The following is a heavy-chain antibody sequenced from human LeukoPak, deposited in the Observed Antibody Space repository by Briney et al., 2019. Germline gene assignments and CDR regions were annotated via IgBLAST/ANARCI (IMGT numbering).Heavy chain of an antibody. Sequence: PSETLSLTCSVSGGSMTFYYWGWVRQSAGKGLEGIGRIYSSGVTKYNPSLQSRVTMSVDTSKMQVSLNLRSVTAADTAVYYCARGQVGTIATRKLAFDIWGQGTMITVSS. J-gene: IGHJ3*02. CDR1: GGSMTFYY. V-gene: IGHV4-4*07. CDR2: IYSSGVT. D-gene: IGHD2-21*01. CDR3: ARGQVGTIATRKLAFDI.